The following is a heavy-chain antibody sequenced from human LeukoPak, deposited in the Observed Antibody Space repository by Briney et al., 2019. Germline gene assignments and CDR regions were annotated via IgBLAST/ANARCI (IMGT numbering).Heavy chain of an antibody. CDR3: ASLRVFDP. CDR1: GGSFSNYY. J-gene: IGHJ5*02. V-gene: IGHV4-34*01. CDR2: INHSGST. Sequence: SETLSLTCAVYGGSFSNYYWSRIRQPPGKGLEWIGEINHSGSTNYNPSLKSRVTISVDTSKNQFSLKLSSVTAADTAVYYCASLRVFDPWGQGTLVTVSS.